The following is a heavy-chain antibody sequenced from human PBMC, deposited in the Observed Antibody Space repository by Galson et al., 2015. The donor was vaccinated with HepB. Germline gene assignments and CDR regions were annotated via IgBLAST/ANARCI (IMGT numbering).Heavy chain of an antibody. CDR1: GGTFSTYA. D-gene: IGHD2-2*01. Sequence: ASGGTFSTYAISWVRQAPGQGLEWMGGIIPFFGTANYAQKFQGRVTITADESTSTAYMELSSLRSEDTAVYYCAREDIVVIPTAIRNYYYYGMDVWGQGTTVTVSS. V-gene: IGHV1-69*01. CDR3: AREDIVVIPTAIRNYYYYGMDV. J-gene: IGHJ6*02. CDR2: IIPFFGTA.